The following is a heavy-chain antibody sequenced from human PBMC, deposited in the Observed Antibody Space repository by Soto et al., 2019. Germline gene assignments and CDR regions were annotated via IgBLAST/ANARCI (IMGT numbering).Heavy chain of an antibody. Sequence: QVQLQESGPGLVKPSETLSLTCTVSGGSISSYYWSWIRQPPGKGLEWIGYIYYTGSTNYNPSLKSRLTMSVITSKNQFSLKLSSLTAAETAVYYCARGLGYCSGGSCLYYYYMDVWGKGTTVTVSS. CDR1: GGSISSYY. J-gene: IGHJ6*03. CDR3: ARGLGYCSGGSCLYYYYMDV. CDR2: IYYTGST. D-gene: IGHD2-15*01. V-gene: IGHV4-59*01.